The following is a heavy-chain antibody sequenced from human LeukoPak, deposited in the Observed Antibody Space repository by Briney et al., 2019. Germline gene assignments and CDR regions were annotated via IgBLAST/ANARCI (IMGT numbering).Heavy chain of an antibody. J-gene: IGHJ4*02. D-gene: IGHD2-2*01. CDR2: ISGSGGST. V-gene: IGHV3-23*01. CDR1: GFTFSSYA. CDR3: AKDQCSSTSCYYDY. Sequence: QPGGSLRLSCAASGFTFSSYAMSWVRQAPGKGLEWVSAISGSGGSTYYADSVKGRFTISRDNSKNTLYLQMNSLRAEDTAVYYCAKDQCSSTSCYYDYWGQGTLVTVSS.